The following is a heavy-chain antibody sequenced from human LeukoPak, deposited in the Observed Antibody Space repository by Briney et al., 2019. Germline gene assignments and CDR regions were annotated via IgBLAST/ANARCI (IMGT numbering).Heavy chain of an antibody. J-gene: IGHJ6*03. CDR1: GFTFSTYN. V-gene: IGHV3-21*01. CDR3: ARDPYSGHYGNDYYYYMDV. Sequence: GGSLRLSCEASGFTFSTYNMNWVRQAPGKRLEWVSSVTSSSSYAFYADSVKGRFTISRDNAKSSLYLQMNNLRAEDTAVYYCARDPYSGHYGNDYYYYMDVWGKGTTVTISS. D-gene: IGHD5-12*01. CDR2: VTSSSSYA.